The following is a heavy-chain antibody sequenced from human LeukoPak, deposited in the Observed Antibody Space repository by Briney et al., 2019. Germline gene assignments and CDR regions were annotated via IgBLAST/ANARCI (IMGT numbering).Heavy chain of an antibody. D-gene: IGHD3-10*01. J-gene: IGHJ4*02. Sequence: GGSLRLSCAGSGFVYTAFWMSWVRQVPGKGLEWVANINQDGTEKYYVDSVKGRFIISRDYGKNSLYLQMNSLRVEDTAVYYCAKLAKYFYGSETFYFFEHWGQGTPVTASS. CDR2: INQDGTEK. CDR1: GFVYTAFW. V-gene: IGHV3-7*01. CDR3: AKLAKYFYGSETFYFFEH.